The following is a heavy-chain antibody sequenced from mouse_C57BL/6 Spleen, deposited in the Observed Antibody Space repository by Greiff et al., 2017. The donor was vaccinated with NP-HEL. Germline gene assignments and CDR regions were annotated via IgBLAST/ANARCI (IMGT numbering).Heavy chain of an antibody. V-gene: IGHV1-69*01. CDR1: GYTFTSYW. CDR2: IDPSDSYT. CDR3: ARATAQAIFDY. Sequence: VQLHQSGAELVMPGASVKLSCKASGYTFTSYWMHWVKQRPGQGLEWIGEIDPSDSYTNYNQKFKGKSTLTVDKSSSTAYMQLSSLTSEDSAVYYCARATAQAIFDYWGQGTTLTVSS. D-gene: IGHD3-2*02. J-gene: IGHJ2*01.